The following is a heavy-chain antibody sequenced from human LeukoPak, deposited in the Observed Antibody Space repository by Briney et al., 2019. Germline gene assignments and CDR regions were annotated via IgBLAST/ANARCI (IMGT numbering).Heavy chain of an antibody. CDR3: ARVDCSSTSCYRTGYYYGMDV. V-gene: IGHV3-66*01. CDR1: GFTVSSSY. J-gene: IGHJ6*02. D-gene: IGHD2-2*01. Sequence: GGSLRLSCAASGFTVSSSYMSWVRQAPGKGLEWVSVIYSGGSTYYADSVKGRFTISRDNAKNSLYLQMNSLRAEDTAVYYCARVDCSSTSCYRTGYYYGMDVWGQGTTVTVSS. CDR2: IYSGGST.